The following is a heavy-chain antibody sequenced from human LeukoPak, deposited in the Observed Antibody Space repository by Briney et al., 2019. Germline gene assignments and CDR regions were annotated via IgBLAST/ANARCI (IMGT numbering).Heavy chain of an antibody. CDR2: IYYSGTT. Sequence: SETLSLTCTVSGGSISSYYWSWIRQPPGKGLEWIGYIYYSGTTNYNPSLKSRVTISVDTSKNQFSLKLSSVTAADTAVYYCARDPVTSPYNWFDPWGQGTLVTVSS. CDR3: ARDPVTSPYNWFDP. CDR1: GGSISSYY. J-gene: IGHJ5*02. D-gene: IGHD2-21*02. V-gene: IGHV4-59*08.